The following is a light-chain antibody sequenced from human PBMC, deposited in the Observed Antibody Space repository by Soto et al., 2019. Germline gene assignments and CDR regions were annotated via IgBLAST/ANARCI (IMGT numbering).Light chain of an antibody. CDR1: QSVSSSY. Sequence: EIVLTQSPGTLSLSPGERATLSCRASQSVSSSYLAWYQQKPGQAPRLLIYGASSRATGIPDRFSGSGSGTDFTLTISRLEPEDFAVYYCQKYGSSLSFGQGNKLEIK. V-gene: IGKV3-20*01. CDR2: GAS. CDR3: QKYGSSLS. J-gene: IGKJ2*01.